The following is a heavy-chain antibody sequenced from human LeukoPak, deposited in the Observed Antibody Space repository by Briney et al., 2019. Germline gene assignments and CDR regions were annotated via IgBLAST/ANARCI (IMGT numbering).Heavy chain of an antibody. CDR1: GFTFSSYA. Sequence: PGGSLRLSCAASGFTFSSYAMHWVRQAPGKGLEWVAVISYDGSNKYYADSVKGRFTISRDNAKNSLHLQMNSLRVEDTAVYYCARTPESGSFDYWGQGTLVTVSS. CDR3: ARTPESGSFDY. D-gene: IGHD1-26*01. CDR2: ISYDGSNK. J-gene: IGHJ4*02. V-gene: IGHV3-30-3*01.